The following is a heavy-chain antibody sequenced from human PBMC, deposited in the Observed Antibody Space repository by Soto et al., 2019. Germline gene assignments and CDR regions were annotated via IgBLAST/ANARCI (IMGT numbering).Heavy chain of an antibody. CDR3: ANPIPKTGTTFGF. V-gene: IGHV3-23*01. J-gene: IGHJ4*02. CDR1: GFTFSSYA. CDR2: ISGSGGDT. D-gene: IGHD1-1*01. Sequence: GGSLRLSCAASGFTFSSYAMSWVRQAPGKGLEWVSAISGSGGDTYYADSMKGRFTISRDNSRDTLYLQINSLRAEDTAVYYCANPIPKTGTTFGFWGQGTLVTVSS.